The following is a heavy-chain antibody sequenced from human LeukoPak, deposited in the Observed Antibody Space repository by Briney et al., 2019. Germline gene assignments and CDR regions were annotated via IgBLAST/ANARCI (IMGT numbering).Heavy chain of an antibody. V-gene: IGHV3-23*01. CDR3: AKDPDCTSGVCYTFFDY. J-gene: IGHJ4*02. CDR1: GFTFSSYA. Sequence: GGSLRLSCAASGFTFSSYAMSWVRQAPGKGLKWVSAISGSGGSTYYADSVKGRFTISRDNSKTTLFLHMNGLRAEDTAVYYCAKDPDCTSGVCYTFFDYWGQGTLVTVSS. D-gene: IGHD2-8*01. CDR2: ISGSGGST.